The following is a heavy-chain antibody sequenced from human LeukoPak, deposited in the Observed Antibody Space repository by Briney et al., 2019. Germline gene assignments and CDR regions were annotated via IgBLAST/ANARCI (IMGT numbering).Heavy chain of an antibody. CDR2: ISYDGSNE. D-gene: IGHD2-21*01. CDR1: GFTFSTYG. CDR3: AKEFNRGLPDY. V-gene: IGHV3-30*18. J-gene: IGHJ4*02. Sequence: PGGSLRLSCAASGFTFSTYGMHWVRQAPGKGLEWVAVISYDGSNEYYADSVKGRFTISRDNSKNTLYLQMSSLRAEDTAVYYCAKEFNRGLPDYWGQGTQVTVPS.